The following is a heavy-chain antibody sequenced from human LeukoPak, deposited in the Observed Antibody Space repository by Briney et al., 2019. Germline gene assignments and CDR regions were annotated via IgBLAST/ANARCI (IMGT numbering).Heavy chain of an antibody. Sequence: GGSLRLSCAASGFTFSSYGMHWVRQAPGKGLEWVANIKQDGSEKYYVDSVKGRFTISRDNAKNSLYLQMNSLRAEDTAVYYCARDTGIWFGESYFDYWGQGTLVTVSS. J-gene: IGHJ4*02. CDR3: ARDTGIWFGESYFDY. V-gene: IGHV3-7*01. CDR1: GFTFSSYG. D-gene: IGHD3-10*01. CDR2: IKQDGSEK.